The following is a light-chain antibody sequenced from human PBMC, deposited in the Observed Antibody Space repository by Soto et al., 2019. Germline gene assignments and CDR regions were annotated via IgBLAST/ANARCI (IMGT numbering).Light chain of an antibody. V-gene: IGKV3-11*01. CDR3: QQRSNWPPIT. CDR2: DAS. CDR1: QSVSSY. J-gene: IGKJ5*01. Sequence: EIVLTQSPATLSMSPGERATLSCRASQSVSSYLAWYQQKPGQAPRLLIYDASNRATGIPARFSGSGSGTDFTLTISSLEPEDFAVYYCQQRSNWPPITFGQGTRPKIK.